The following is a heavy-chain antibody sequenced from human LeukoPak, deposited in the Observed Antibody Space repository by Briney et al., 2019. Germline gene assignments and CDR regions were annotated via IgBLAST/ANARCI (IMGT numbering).Heavy chain of an antibody. Sequence: PGGTLRLSCAASGFTFRNYGMSWVRQAPGKGLEWVSAISGSGGSTYYADSVKGRFTISRDNSKNTVYLQMNSLRAEDTAVYYCAKGHSSEVWGKGTTVTISS. D-gene: IGHD3-22*01. J-gene: IGHJ6*04. CDR3: AKGHSSEV. CDR1: GFTFRNYG. CDR2: ISGSGGST. V-gene: IGHV3-23*01.